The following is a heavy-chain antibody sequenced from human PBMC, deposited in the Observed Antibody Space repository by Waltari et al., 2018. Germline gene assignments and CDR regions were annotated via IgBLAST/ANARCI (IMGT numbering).Heavy chain of an antibody. Sequence: QVQLQQWGAGLLKPSATLSLTCAVYGGSFRGYYWSWIRQPPGTGLEWIGEINHSGSTNYNPSLKSRVTISVDTSKNQFSLKLSSVTAADTAVYYCARGWEQLGYFDYWGQGTLVTVSS. J-gene: IGHJ4*02. CDR1: GGSFRGYY. CDR3: ARGWEQLGYFDY. V-gene: IGHV4-34*01. CDR2: INHSGST. D-gene: IGHD6-6*01.